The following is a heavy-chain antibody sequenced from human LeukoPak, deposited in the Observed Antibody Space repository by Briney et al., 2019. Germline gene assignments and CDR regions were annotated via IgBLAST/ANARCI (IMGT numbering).Heavy chain of an antibody. J-gene: IGHJ4*02. CDR3: ARDRGSLGGFDS. Sequence: SETLSLTCTVSGGSIVGDYWSWIRQPPGKGLEWIAYIYYSGSTNYDPSLKSRVTISVDTSKNQFYLRLSSVTAADMAVYYCARDRGSLGGFDSWGQGTLVTVSS. CDR2: IYYSGST. D-gene: IGHD3-16*01. CDR1: GGSIVGDY. V-gene: IGHV4-59*01.